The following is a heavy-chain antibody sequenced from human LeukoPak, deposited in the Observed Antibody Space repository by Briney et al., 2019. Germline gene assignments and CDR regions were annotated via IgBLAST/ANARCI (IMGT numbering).Heavy chain of an antibody. Sequence: ASVKVSCKASGYTFTGYYMHWVRQAPGQGLEWMGWINPNSGGTNYAQKFQGRVTITRDTSISTAYMELSRLRSDDTAVYYCARDPIGGSSGYSNWFDPWGQGTLVTVSS. CDR2: INPNSGGT. CDR1: GYTFTGYY. J-gene: IGHJ5*02. D-gene: IGHD3-22*01. CDR3: ARDPIGGSSGYSNWFDP. V-gene: IGHV1-2*02.